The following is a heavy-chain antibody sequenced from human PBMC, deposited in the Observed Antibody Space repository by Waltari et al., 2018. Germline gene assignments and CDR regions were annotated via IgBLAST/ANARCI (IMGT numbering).Heavy chain of an antibody. V-gene: IGHV1-69*08. D-gene: IGHD6-13*01. J-gene: IGHJ4*02. CDR2: IIPILGIA. Sequence: QVQLVQSGAEVKKPGSSVKVSCKASGGTFSSYTNSWVRQAPGQGLEWMGRIIPILGIANYAQKFQGRVTITADKSTSTAYMELSSLRSEDTAVYYCAREFHQGLYSSSWSDYWGQGTLVTVSS. CDR3: AREFHQGLYSSSWSDY. CDR1: GGTFSSYT.